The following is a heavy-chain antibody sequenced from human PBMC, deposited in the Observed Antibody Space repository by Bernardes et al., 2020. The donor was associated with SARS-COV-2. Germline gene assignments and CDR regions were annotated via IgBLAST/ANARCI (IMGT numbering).Heavy chain of an antibody. D-gene: IGHD1-1*01. CDR2: INAGNGNT. CDR3: ARVGERNGSPLSPGAFDI. CDR1: GYTFTSYA. V-gene: IGHV1-3*01. Sequence: ASVKVSCKASGYTFTSYAMHWVRQAPGQRLEWLGWINAGNGNTKYSQKFQSRVTITRDTSASTAYMELSSLRSEDTAVYYCARVGERNGSPLSPGAFDIWGQGTMVTVSS. J-gene: IGHJ3*02.